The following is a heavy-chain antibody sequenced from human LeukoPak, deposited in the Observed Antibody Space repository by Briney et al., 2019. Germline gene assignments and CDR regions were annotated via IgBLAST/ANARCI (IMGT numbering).Heavy chain of an antibody. V-gene: IGHV4-39*07. CDR3: ARAKRSYSGSYYSPLPDAFDI. D-gene: IGHD1-26*01. CDR1: GGSISSSSYY. J-gene: IGHJ3*02. CDR2: IYYSGST. Sequence: SETLSLTCTVSGGSISSSSYYWGWIRQPPGKGLEWIGSIYYSGSTYYNPSLKSRVTISVDTSKNQFSLKLSSVTAADTAVYYCARAKRSYSGSYYSPLPDAFDIWGQGTMVTVSS.